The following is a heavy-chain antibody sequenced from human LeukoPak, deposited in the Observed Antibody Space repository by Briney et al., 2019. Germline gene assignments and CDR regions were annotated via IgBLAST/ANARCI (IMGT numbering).Heavy chain of an antibody. CDR2: ISGSGGTT. J-gene: IGHJ4*02. D-gene: IGHD5-12*01. V-gene: IGHV3-23*01. Sequence: GGSLRLSCAASGFTFSSYAMSWVRQAPGKGLEWVSAISGSGGTTYYADTENGRFTISRDNSKNTLYLQMNSLRAEDTAVYYCAKDPRAPGIRLYYFDYWGQGTLVTVSS. CDR1: GFTFSSYA. CDR3: AKDPRAPGIRLYYFDY.